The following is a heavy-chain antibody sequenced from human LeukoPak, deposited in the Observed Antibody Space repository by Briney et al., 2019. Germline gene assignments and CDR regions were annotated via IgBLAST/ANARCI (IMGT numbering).Heavy chain of an antibody. Sequence: SETLSLTCTVSGGSISSSSYYWGWIRQPPGKGLEWIGSIYYSGSTNYNPSLKSRVTISVDTSKNQFSLKLSSVTAADTAVYYCARGSQQLVLEYYYYYGMDVWGQGTTVTVSS. CDR2: IYYSGST. CDR3: ARGSQQLVLEYYYYYGMDV. D-gene: IGHD6-13*01. J-gene: IGHJ6*02. V-gene: IGHV4-39*07. CDR1: GGSISSSSYY.